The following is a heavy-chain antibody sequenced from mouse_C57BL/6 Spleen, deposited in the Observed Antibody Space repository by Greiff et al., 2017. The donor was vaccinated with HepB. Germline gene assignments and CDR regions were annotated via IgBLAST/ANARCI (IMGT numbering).Heavy chain of an antibody. CDR1: GYTFTSYW. CDR2: IYPGNSDT. V-gene: IGHV1-5*01. D-gene: IGHD1-1*01. Sequence: EVQLQQSGTVLARPGASVKMSCKTSGYTFTSYWMHWVKQRPGQGLEWIGAIYPGNSDTSYNQKFKGKAKLTAVTSASTAYMELSSLTNEDSAVYYCTREATTLVEWFAYWGQGTLVTVSA. J-gene: IGHJ3*01. CDR3: TREATTLVEWFAY.